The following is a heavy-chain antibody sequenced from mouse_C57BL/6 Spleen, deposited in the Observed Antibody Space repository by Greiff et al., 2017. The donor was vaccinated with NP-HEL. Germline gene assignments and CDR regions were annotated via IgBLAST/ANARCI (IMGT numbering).Heavy chain of an antibody. J-gene: IGHJ4*01. Sequence: VQLQQPGAELVKPGASVKLSCKASGYTFTSYWMHWVKQRPGQGLEWIGMIHPNSGSTNYNEKFKSKATLTVDKSSSTAYMQLSSLTSEDSAVYYCARRGGNPGYAMDYWGQGTSVTVSS. CDR2: IHPNSGST. CDR3: ARRGGNPGYAMDY. CDR1: GYTFTSYW. V-gene: IGHV1-64*01. D-gene: IGHD2-1*01.